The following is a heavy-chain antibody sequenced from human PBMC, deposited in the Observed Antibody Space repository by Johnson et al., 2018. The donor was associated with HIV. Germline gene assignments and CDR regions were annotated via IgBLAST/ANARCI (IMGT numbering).Heavy chain of an antibody. J-gene: IGHJ3*02. V-gene: IGHV3-33*01. CDR2: IWYDGSNK. D-gene: IGHD3-10*01. CDR1: GFTFSSYG. Sequence: QVHLVESGGGVVQPGRSLRLSCAESGFTFSSYGMHWVRQAPGKGLEWVAVIWYDGSNKYYADSVKGRFTISRDNSKNTLFLEMNSLRAEDTAVYYCASHKTPTRVVRGAFDIWGQGTMVTVSS. CDR3: ASHKTPTRVVRGAFDI.